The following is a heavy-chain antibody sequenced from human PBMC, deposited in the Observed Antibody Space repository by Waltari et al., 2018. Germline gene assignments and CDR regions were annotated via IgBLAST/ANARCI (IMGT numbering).Heavy chain of an antibody. CDR3: ARGGGGDWEWFDP. V-gene: IGHV4-59*01. Sequence: QVQLQESGPSLLKPSETLSPICTVSGVSISCFYWSWVRQPPGKGLDWIGYIYYTGSTNFNPSLKSRVTMSVDTSKNQFSLKLSSVTAADTAFYYCARGGGGDWEWFDPWGQGTLVTVSS. D-gene: IGHD2-21*02. J-gene: IGHJ5*02. CDR1: GVSISCFY. CDR2: IYYTGST.